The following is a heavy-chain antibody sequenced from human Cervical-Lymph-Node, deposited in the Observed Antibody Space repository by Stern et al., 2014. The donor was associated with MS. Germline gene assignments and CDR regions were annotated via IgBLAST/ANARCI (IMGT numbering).Heavy chain of an antibody. CDR3: ARGYNYADY. J-gene: IGHJ4*02. Sequence: EVQLVESGGGLVQPGGSLRLSCAASGFTVSSSYMIWVRQAPGKGLEWVSVIYSSGSTYYADSVKGRFTIFRDNSKNTLYLQMNTLRAEDTAVYYCARGYNYADYWGQGTLVTVSS. D-gene: IGHD5-24*01. V-gene: IGHV3-66*02. CDR2: IYSSGST. CDR1: GFTVSSSY.